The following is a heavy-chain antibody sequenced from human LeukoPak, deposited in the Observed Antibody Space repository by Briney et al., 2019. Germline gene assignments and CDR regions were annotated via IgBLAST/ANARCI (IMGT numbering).Heavy chain of an antibody. J-gene: IGHJ3*01. CDR2: IYPGDSDT. D-gene: IGHD3-22*01. CDR3: ARSGGYYLSAFDL. Sequence: GESLKISCKGSGYSFTSFWIGWVRQTPGKGLEWMGIIYPGDSDTRYSPSFQGQVTISVDKSINIAYLQWGSLKASDTAMYYCARSGGYYLSAFDLWGQGTMVTVSS. CDR1: GYSFTSFW. V-gene: IGHV5-51*01.